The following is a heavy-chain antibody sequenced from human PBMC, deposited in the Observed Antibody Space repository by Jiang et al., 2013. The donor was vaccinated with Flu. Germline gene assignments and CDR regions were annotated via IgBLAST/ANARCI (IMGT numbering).Heavy chain of an antibody. CDR3: AREDRADDARNFDF. CDR2: INPNSGGT. D-gene: IGHD3-3*01. V-gene: IGHV1-2*02. J-gene: IGHJ4*02. CDR1: GYTFTGYF. Sequence: SGAEVKKPGASVKVSCKASGYTFTGYFMHWVRQAPGQGLEWMGWINPNSGGTSYAQKFQGRVTMTKDTSINTAYMELNRLTSDDTAVYYCAREDRADDARNFDFXGQGTLVTVSS.